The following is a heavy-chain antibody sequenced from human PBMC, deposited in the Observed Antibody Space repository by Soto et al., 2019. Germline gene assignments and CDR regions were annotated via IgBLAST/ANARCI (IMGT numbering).Heavy chain of an antibody. CDR1: GFTFSSYA. Sequence: LRLSCAASGFTFSSYAMSWVRQAPGKGLEWISAISGSGGSTYHADSVKGRFTISRDNSKNLLFMQMNNLRAEDTAVYYCAKGSASASPYYFDSWGQGTLVTVSS. J-gene: IGHJ4*02. V-gene: IGHV3-23*01. CDR2: ISGSGGST. CDR3: AKGSASASPYYFDS.